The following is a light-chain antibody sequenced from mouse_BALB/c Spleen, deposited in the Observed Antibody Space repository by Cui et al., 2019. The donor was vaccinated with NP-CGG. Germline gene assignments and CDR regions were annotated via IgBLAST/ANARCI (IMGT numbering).Light chain of an antibody. J-gene: IGLJ1*01. V-gene: IGLV1*01. Sequence: QAVVTQESALTTSPGETVTLTCRSSTGAVTTSNYANWVQEKPDHLFTGLIGGNNKRPPGVPARFSGSLIGDKAALTITGAQTEDEAIYFCALWYSNHWVFGGGTKLTVL. CDR3: ALWYSNHWV. CDR1: TGAVTTSNY. CDR2: GNN.